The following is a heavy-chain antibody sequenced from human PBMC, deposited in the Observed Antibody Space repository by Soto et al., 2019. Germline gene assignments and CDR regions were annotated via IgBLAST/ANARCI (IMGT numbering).Heavy chain of an antibody. J-gene: IGHJ4*02. D-gene: IGHD3-10*02. CDR2: IHHSGST. CDR1: GGSISSTNW. V-gene: IGHV4-4*02. Sequence: QVQLQESGPGLVKPSGTLSLTCAVSGGSISSTNWWNWVRQPPGKGLEWIGEIHHSGSTNYNPSLKSRVIISVDKSKNQFSLNLSSVTAADTAVYYCAKKTYDFPMSLENWGQGTLVTVSS. CDR3: AKKTYDFPMSLEN.